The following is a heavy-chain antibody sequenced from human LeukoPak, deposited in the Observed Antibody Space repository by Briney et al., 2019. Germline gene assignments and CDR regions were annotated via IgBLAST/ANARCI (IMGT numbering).Heavy chain of an antibody. CDR2: INPNSGGT. J-gene: IGHJ6*02. Sequence: GASVKVSCKASGYTFTGCYMHWVRQAPGQGLEWMGWINPNSGGTNYAQKFQGRVTMTRDTSISTAYMELSRLRSDDTAVYYCASGYCSGGSCHRSAYYYYYGMDVWGQGTTVTVSS. CDR1: GYTFTGCY. CDR3: ASGYCSGGSCHRSAYYYYYGMDV. D-gene: IGHD2-15*01. V-gene: IGHV1-2*02.